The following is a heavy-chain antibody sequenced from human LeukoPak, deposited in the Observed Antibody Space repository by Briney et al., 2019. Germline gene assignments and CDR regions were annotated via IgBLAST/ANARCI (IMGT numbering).Heavy chain of an antibody. CDR2: VRYDGSKK. CDR3: AKDQKRGYSYGYLFYYYYMDV. D-gene: IGHD5-18*01. J-gene: IGHJ6*03. CDR1: GFTFSTYG. Sequence: GGSLRLSCAASGFTFSTYGMHWVRQAPGKGLEWVAFVRYDGSKKYYTNSVKGRFTISRDNSKNTLYLQMNGLRAEDTAVYYCAKDQKRGYSYGYLFYYYYMDVWGKGTTVTISS. V-gene: IGHV3-30*02.